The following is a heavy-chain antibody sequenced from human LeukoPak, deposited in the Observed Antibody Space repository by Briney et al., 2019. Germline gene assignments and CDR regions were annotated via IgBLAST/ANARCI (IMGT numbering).Heavy chain of an antibody. Sequence: SETLSLTCTVSGGSISSGDYYWSWIRQPPGKGLEWIGYIYYSGSTYYNPSLKSRVTISVDTSKNQFSLKLSSATAADTAVYYCARALTLGYCSSTSCYYDAFDIWGQGTMVTVSS. D-gene: IGHD2-2*01. CDR3: ARALTLGYCSSTSCYYDAFDI. CDR1: GGSISSGDYY. J-gene: IGHJ3*02. CDR2: IYYSGST. V-gene: IGHV4-30-4*01.